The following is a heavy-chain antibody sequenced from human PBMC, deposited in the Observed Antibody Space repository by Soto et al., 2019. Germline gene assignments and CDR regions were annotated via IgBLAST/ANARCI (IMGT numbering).Heavy chain of an antibody. CDR2: ISYDGSNK. Sequence: GGSLRLSCAASGFTYSSYGMHWVRQAPGKGLEWVAVISYDGSNKYYADSVKGRFTISRDNSKNTLYLQMNSLRAEDTAVYYCAKDPRGASPLDYWGQGTLVTVSS. D-gene: IGHD3-10*01. J-gene: IGHJ4*02. CDR1: GFTYSSYG. CDR3: AKDPRGASPLDY. V-gene: IGHV3-30*18.